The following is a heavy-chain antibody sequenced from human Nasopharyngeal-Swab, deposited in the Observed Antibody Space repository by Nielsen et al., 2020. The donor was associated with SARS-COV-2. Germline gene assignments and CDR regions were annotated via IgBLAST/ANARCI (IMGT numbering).Heavy chain of an antibody. CDR2: ISSSSSYT. V-gene: IGHV3-11*06. D-gene: IGHD6-13*01. Sequence: RQAPGKGLEWVSHISSSSSYTNYADSVKGRFTISRDNAKNSLYLQMNSLRAEDTAVYYCARQAYSSNQDDAFDIWGQGTTVTVSS. CDR3: ARQAYSSNQDDAFDI. J-gene: IGHJ3*02.